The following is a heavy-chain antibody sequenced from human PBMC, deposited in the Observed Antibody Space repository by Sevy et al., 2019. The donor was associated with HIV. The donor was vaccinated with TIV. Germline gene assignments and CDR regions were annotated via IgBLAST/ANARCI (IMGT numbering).Heavy chain of an antibody. V-gene: IGHV1-18*01. Sequence: GESLKISCEASGYIFSTYRISWVRQAPGQGLEWLGWISPLNGDTNYVQRFQGRVTMITDTSTSTAFMELRSLRADDTAVYYCARAYCSGGRCYSLAYWGQGTLVTVSS. CDR3: ARAYCSGGRCYSLAY. CDR2: ISPLNGDT. D-gene: IGHD2-15*01. J-gene: IGHJ4*02. CDR1: GYIFSTYR.